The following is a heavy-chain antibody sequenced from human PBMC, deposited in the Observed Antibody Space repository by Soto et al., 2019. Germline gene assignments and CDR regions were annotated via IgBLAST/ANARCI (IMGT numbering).Heavy chain of an antibody. CDR2: ISYDGSNK. V-gene: IGHV3-30*18. CDR1: GFTFSSYG. CDR3: AKGAGYCSSTSCFDY. J-gene: IGHJ4*02. D-gene: IGHD2-2*01. Sequence: QVQLVESGGGVVQPGRSLRLSCAASGFTFSSYGMHWVRQAPGKGLEWVAVISYDGSNKYYADSVKGRFTISRDNSKNTLYLQMNSLRAEDTAVYYCAKGAGYCSSTSCFDYWGQGTLVTVSS.